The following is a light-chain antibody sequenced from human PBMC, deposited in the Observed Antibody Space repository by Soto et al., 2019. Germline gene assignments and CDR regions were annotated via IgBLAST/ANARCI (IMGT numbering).Light chain of an antibody. CDR1: QSVSSY. Sequence: EILLTQSPATLSLSPGERATLSCRASQSVSSYLAWYQQKPGQAPRLLIYDASNRATGIPARFSGSGSGTDFTLTISSLEPEDFTVYYCQQRSYWPILTFGPGTKVDIK. CDR2: DAS. CDR3: QQRSYWPILT. J-gene: IGKJ3*01. V-gene: IGKV3-11*01.